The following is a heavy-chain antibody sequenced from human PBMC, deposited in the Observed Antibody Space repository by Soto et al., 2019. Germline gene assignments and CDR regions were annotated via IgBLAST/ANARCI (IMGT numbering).Heavy chain of an antibody. CDR2: IYYSGST. CDR3: AREYYYFLTGTKRVDP. J-gene: IGHJ5*02. D-gene: IGHD3-9*01. CDR1: GGSISSYY. Sequence: SETLSLTCTVSGGSISSYYWSWIRQPPGKGLEWIGYIYYSGSTNYNPSLKSRVTISVDTSKNQFSLKLSSVTAADTAVYYCAREYYYFLTGTKRVDPWGQGTLVTVSS. V-gene: IGHV4-59*01.